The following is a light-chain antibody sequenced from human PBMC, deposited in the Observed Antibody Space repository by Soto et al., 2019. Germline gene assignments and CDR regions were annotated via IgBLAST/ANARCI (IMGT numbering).Light chain of an antibody. CDR2: DVS. J-gene: IGLJ2*01. Sequence: QSALTQPPSVSGSPGQSVAISCTGTSSDVGGYNFVSWYQQHPGKAPKVMIYDVSGRPSGVPDRFSGSKSGNTASLTISGLLAEDEADYYCCSYAGNSFIFGGGTKVTVL. CDR3: CSYAGNSFI. CDR1: SSDVGGYNF. V-gene: IGLV2-11*01.